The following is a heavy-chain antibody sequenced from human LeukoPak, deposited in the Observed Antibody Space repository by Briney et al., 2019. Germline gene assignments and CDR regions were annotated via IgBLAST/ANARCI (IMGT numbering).Heavy chain of an antibody. Sequence: PGRSLRLSCEASGFAFSSSGMHWVRQAPGKGLEWVAVIWSDESHKYYADSVKGRFTISRDNSKNTLYLQMNSLRAEDTAVYYCAKDYRLRLGELSYLEYWGLGTLVTVSS. V-gene: IGHV3-33*06. D-gene: IGHD3-16*02. CDR1: GFAFSSSG. CDR3: AKDYRLRLGELSYLEY. CDR2: IWSDESHK. J-gene: IGHJ4*02.